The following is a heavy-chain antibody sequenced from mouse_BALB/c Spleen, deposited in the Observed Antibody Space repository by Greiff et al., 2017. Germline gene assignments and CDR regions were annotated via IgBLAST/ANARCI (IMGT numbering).Heavy chain of an antibody. CDR1: GYSITSGYY. J-gene: IGHJ3*01. V-gene: IGHV3-6*02. D-gene: IGHD4-1*01. CDR2: ISYDGSN. CDR3: AKLGRNPWFAY. Sequence: DVKLQESGPGLVKPSQSLSLTCSVTGYSITSGYYWNWIRQFPGNKLEWMGYISYDGSNNYNPSLKNRISITRDTSKNQFFLKLNSVTTEDTATYYCAKLGRNPWFAYWGQGTLVTVSA.